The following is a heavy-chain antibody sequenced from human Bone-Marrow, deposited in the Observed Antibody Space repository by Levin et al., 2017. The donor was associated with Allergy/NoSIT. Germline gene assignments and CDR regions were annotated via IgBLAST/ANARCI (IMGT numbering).Heavy chain of an antibody. CDR1: GFSLRSYA. V-gene: IGHV3-64*01. Sequence: GESLKISCAASGFSLRSYAVHWVRQAPGKGLEYVSGISGDGGSTSYASSARGRFTVSRDNSKNTQYLQMGSLRVEDMAVYYCARMSTGATQGAFDIWGQGTRVTVSS. CDR3: ARMSTGATQGAFDI. CDR2: ISGDGGST. J-gene: IGHJ3*02. D-gene: IGHD1-1*01.